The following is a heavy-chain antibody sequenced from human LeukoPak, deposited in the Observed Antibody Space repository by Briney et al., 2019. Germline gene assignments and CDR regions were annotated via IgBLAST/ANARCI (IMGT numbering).Heavy chain of an antibody. CDR2: ISSSGSTI. CDR1: GFTFSSYW. CDR3: ARDLMVRGAQGYYYYGMDV. D-gene: IGHD3-10*01. J-gene: IGHJ6*02. V-gene: IGHV3-48*04. Sequence: GGSLRLSCAASGFTFSSYWMHWVRQAPGKGLEWFSYISSSGSTIYYADPVKGRFTISRDNAKNSLYLQMNSLRAEDTAVYYCARDLMVRGAQGYYYYGMDVWGQGTTVTVSS.